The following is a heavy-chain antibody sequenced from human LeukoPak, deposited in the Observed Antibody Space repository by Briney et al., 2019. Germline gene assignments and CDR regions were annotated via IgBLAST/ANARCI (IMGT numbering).Heavy chain of an antibody. CDR2: ISPTSSYI. CDR1: GFTFSSYN. V-gene: IGHV3-21*01. CDR3: ARYYMPTV. Sequence: GGSLRRSCEASGFTFSSYNSNWVRQAPGKGLEWVSSISPTSSYISYADSVKGRFTISRDNARNSLFLQMNSLRAEDTAVYYCARYYMPTVWGQGTLVTVSS. J-gene: IGHJ4*02. D-gene: IGHD3-10*01.